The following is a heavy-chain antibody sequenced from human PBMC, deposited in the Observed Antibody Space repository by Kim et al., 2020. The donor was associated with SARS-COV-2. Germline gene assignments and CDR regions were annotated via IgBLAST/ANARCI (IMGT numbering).Heavy chain of an antibody. V-gene: IGHV1-58*01. J-gene: IGHJ3*02. D-gene: IGHD3-22*01. CDR3: ATAQPMIVVWDAFDI. CDR1: EFTFSKSA. CDR2: IVAESGNT. Sequence: SVKVSCKASEFTFSKSAVQWVRQARGQGLEWIGWIVAESGNTNYAQKFQGRVAITRDKSTSTAYLELSSLRSEDTAVYYCATAQPMIVVWDAFDIWGQGTMVTVSS.